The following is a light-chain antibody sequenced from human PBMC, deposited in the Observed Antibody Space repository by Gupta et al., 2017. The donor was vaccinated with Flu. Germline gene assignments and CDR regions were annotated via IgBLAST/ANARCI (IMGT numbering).Light chain of an antibody. CDR2: GNN. CDR3: AAWDDSLNGHYV. CDR1: SSNIGSNF. J-gene: IGLJ1*01. Sequence: QSVLAQPPSASGTPGQRVTISCSGTSSNIGSNFVNWYQQVPGTAHKLLIYGNNQRPSGVPDRFSGSKSGTSASMAISGLQSEDEADYYCAAWDDSLNGHYVFGTGTKVTVL. V-gene: IGLV1-44*01.